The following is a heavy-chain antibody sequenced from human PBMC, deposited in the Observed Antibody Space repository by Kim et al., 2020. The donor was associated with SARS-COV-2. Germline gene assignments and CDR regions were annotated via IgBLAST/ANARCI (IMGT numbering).Heavy chain of an antibody. CDR2: IYYSGST. CDR1: GGSIRSYY. Sequence: SETLSLTCTVSGGSIRSYYWSWIRQPPGKGLEWIGYIYYSGSTNYNPSLKSRVTISVDTSKNQFSLKLSSVTAADTAVYYCASAGTLLGLFDY. J-gene: IGHJ4*01. V-gene: IGHV4-59*08. CDR3: ASAGTLLGLFDY. D-gene: IGHD1-1*01.